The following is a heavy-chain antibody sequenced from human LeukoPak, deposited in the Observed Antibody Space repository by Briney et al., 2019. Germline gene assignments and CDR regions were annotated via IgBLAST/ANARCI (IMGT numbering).Heavy chain of an antibody. D-gene: IGHD3-22*01. Sequence: PGGSLRLSCAASGFTFSSFVMSWFRQAPGKGLEWVSAISGSGGDTYYADSVKGRFTISRDNVKNTLYLQMHSLRADDTAVYYCAKDLPNYYESSGYPSWGQGTRVTVSS. V-gene: IGHV3-23*01. CDR1: GFTFSSFV. J-gene: IGHJ5*02. CDR2: ISGSGGDT. CDR3: AKDLPNYYESSGYPS.